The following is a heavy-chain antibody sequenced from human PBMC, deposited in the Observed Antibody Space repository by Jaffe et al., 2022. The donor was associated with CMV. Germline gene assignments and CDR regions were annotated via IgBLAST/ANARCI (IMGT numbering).Heavy chain of an antibody. J-gene: IGHJ4*02. Sequence: QVQLVESGGGLVKPGGSLRLSCAASGFTFSDYYMSWIRQAPGKGLEWVSYISPGSTTIYHADSVKGRFTISRDNAKKSLYLQMNRLRAEDTAVYYCARAYDYGDFWGQGILVTVSS. CDR1: GFTFSDYY. D-gene: IGHD2-2*01. CDR2: ISPGSTTI. CDR3: ARAYDYGDF. V-gene: IGHV3-11*01.